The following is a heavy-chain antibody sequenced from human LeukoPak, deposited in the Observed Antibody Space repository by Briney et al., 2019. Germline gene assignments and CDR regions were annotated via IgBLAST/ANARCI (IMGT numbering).Heavy chain of an antibody. CDR2: IYYSGIT. CDR1: GGSISSGSYY. D-gene: IGHD3-22*01. Sequence: PSETLSLTCTVSGGSISSGSYYWGWIRQPPGKGLEWIGSIYYSGITYYKPSLKSRVTISVDTSKNQFSLKVRSVTAADTAVYFCARQANDVDDISVYYYLDSWGQGTLVTVSS. J-gene: IGHJ4*02. V-gene: IGHV4-39*01. CDR3: ARQANDVDDISVYYYLDS.